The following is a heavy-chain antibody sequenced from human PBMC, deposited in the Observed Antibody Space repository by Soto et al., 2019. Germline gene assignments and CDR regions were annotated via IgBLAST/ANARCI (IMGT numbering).Heavy chain of an antibody. V-gene: IGHV4-30-2*06. CDR3: ARGGGNDPFDS. CDR2: IGHLENT. Sequence: QLRLQESGSGVVRTSETLSLTYTVSGGSITHGGFSWSWIRQSPGKGLEWIGYIGHLENTYFHPTFKSRLTMSIDRSKNQFSLNLSSVTAADRAVYYCARGGGNDPFDSWGQGVLVSVSS. CDR1: GGSITHGGFS. J-gene: IGHJ4*02. D-gene: IGHD5-12*01.